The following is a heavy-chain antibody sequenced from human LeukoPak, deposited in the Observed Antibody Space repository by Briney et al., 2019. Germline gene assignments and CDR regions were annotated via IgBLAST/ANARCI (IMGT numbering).Heavy chain of an antibody. D-gene: IGHD3-22*01. V-gene: IGHV1-18*01. CDR1: GYTFTSYG. J-gene: IGHJ4*02. CDR2: ISAYNGNT. CDR3: ARGGYYDSSGSPDY. Sequence: ASVKLSCKASGYTFTSYGINWVRQAPGQGLEWMGWISAYNGNTNYAQKLQGRVTMTTDTSTSTAYMELRSLRSDDTAVYYCARGGYYDSSGSPDYWGQGTLVTVSS.